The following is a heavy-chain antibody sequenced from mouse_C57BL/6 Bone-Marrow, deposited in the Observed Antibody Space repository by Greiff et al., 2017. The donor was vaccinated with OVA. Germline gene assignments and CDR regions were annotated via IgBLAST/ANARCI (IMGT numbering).Heavy chain of an antibody. CDR3: ARRAYYSHYYAMDY. D-gene: IGHD2-12*01. Sequence: VQLQQSGAELARPGASVKLSCKASGYTFTSYGISWVKQRTGQGLEWIGEIYPRSGNTYYNEKFKGKATLTADKSSSTAYMELRSLTSEDSAVYFCARRAYYSHYYAMDYWGQGTSVTVSS. J-gene: IGHJ4*01. CDR1: GYTFTSYG. V-gene: IGHV1-81*01. CDR2: IYPRSGNT.